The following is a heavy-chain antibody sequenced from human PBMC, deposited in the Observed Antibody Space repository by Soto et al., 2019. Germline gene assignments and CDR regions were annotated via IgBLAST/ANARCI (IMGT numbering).Heavy chain of an antibody. CDR3: AKDHDYGGEHDY. Sequence: EVPLLESGGGLVQPGGSLRLSCAASGFTFSSYAMSWVRQAPGKGLEWVSAISGSGGSTYYADSVKGRFTISRDNSKNTLYLQMNSLRAEDTAVYYCAKDHDYGGEHDYWGQGTLVTVSS. CDR1: GFTFSSYA. CDR2: ISGSGGST. J-gene: IGHJ4*02. D-gene: IGHD4-17*01. V-gene: IGHV3-23*01.